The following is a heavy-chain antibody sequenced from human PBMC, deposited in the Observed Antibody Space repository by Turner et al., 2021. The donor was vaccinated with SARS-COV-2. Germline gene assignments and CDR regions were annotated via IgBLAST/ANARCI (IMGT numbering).Heavy chain of an antibody. CDR3: ATTLVTVIGYWYFDL. V-gene: IGHV1-24*01. CDR2: FDPEDGET. J-gene: IGHJ2*01. D-gene: IGHD3-22*01. Sequence: QVKLVQSGAEVKKPGASVKVSCKVSGYTLTELSMHWVRQAPGKVREWMVGFDPEDGETIYAQKFQGRVTMTEDTSTYTAYMELSSLRSEDTAVYYCATTLVTVIGYWYFDLWGRGTLVTVSS. CDR1: GYTLTELS.